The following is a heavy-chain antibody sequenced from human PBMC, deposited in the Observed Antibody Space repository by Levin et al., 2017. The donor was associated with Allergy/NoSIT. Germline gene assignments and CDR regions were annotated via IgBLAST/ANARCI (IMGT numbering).Heavy chain of an antibody. V-gene: IGHV3-30*03. J-gene: IGHJ4*02. D-gene: IGHD4-17*01. CDR1: GFTFSSYG. CDR3: AVNTVTTFSLGRSFDY. Sequence: LSLTCAASGFTFSSYGMHWVRQAPGKGLEWVAVISYDGSNKYYADSVKGRFTISRDNSKNTLYLQMNSLRAEDTAVYYCAVNTVTTFSLGRSFDYWGQGTLVTVSS. CDR2: ISYDGSNK.